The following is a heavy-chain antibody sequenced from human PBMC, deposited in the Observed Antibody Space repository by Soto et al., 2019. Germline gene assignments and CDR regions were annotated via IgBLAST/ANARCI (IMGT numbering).Heavy chain of an antibody. Sequence: SVKVSCKASGGTFSSYAISWVRQAPGQGLEWMGGIIPIFGTANYAQKFQGRVTITADESTSTAYMELSSLRSEDTAVYYCARRLSTMLNWFDPWGQGTLVTVSS. J-gene: IGHJ5*02. V-gene: IGHV1-69*13. D-gene: IGHD3-10*02. CDR3: ARRLSTMLNWFDP. CDR2: IIPIFGTA. CDR1: GGTFSSYA.